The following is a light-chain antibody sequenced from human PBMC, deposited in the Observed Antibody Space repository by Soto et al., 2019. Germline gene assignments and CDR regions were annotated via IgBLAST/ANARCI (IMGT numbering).Light chain of an antibody. CDR3: APLDYIRSGAV. V-gene: IGLV1-47*01. CDR2: RNN. Sequence: QSVLTQPPSASGTPGQRVTISCSGSSSNIGSNYVYWYQQLPGTAPKLLIYRNNQRPSGVPDRFSGSKSGTSASLAISGLRSEVVADYYSAPLDYIRSGAVFVTGPKVTV. J-gene: IGLJ1*01. CDR1: SSNIGSNY.